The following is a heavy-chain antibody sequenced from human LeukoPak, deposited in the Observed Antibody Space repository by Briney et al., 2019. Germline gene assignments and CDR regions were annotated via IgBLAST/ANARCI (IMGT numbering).Heavy chain of an antibody. Sequence: GGSLRLSCAASGFTFSDYYMSWIRQAPGKGLEWVSYISSSSSYTNYADSVRGRFTISRDNAKNSLYLQMNSLRAEDTAVYYCARAPNAHDAFDIWGQGTMVTVSS. CDR1: GFTFSDYY. J-gene: IGHJ3*02. D-gene: IGHD2-8*01. V-gene: IGHV3-11*05. CDR3: ARAPNAHDAFDI. CDR2: ISSSSSYT.